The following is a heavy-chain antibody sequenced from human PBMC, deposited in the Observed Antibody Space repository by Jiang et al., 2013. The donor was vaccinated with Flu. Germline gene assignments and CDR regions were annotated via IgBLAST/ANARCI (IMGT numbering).Heavy chain of an antibody. Sequence: SGAEVKKPGSSVKVSCKASGYTFTSYGISWVRQAPGQGLEWMGWISAYNGNTNYAQKLQGRVTMTTDTSTSTAYMELRSLRSDDTAVYYCARDIPRIDYDSSGYYFRDFDYWGQGTLVTVSS. D-gene: IGHD3-22*01. J-gene: IGHJ4*02. CDR2: ISAYNGNT. V-gene: IGHV1-18*01. CDR1: GYTFTSYG. CDR3: ARDIPRIDYDSSGYYFRDFDY.